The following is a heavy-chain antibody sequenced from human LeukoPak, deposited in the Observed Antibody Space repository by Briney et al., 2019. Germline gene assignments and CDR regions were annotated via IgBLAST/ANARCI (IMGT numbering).Heavy chain of an antibody. CDR2: INWNGGST. CDR1: GFTFDDYG. CDR3: ARRESTYQNYYYFYYMDV. J-gene: IGHJ6*03. V-gene: IGHV3-20*04. Sequence: GGSLRLSCAASGFTFDDYGMSWVRQAPGKGLEWVSGINWNGGSTDYADSVKGRFTISRDNAKNSLYLQMDSLRAEDTPLYYCARRESTYQNYYYFYYMDVWGKGTTVTVSS.